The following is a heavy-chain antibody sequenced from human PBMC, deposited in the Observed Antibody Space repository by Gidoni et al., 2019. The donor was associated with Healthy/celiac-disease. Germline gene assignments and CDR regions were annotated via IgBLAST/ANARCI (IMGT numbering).Heavy chain of an antibody. V-gene: IGHV1-46*01. Sequence: QVQLVQSGAEVKKPGASVKVSYKASGYTFTSYYMHWVRQAPGQGLEWMGIINPSGGSTSYEQKFQGRVTMTRDTSTSTVYMELSSLRSEDTAVYYCARAYSSRYYGMDVWGQGTTVTVSS. J-gene: IGHJ6*02. CDR3: ARAYSSRYYGMDV. CDR1: GYTFTSYY. D-gene: IGHD6-13*01. CDR2: INPSGGST.